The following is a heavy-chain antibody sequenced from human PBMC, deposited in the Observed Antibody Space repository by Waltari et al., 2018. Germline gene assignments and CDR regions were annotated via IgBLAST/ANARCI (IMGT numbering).Heavy chain of an antibody. D-gene: IGHD6-19*01. CDR3: ARHSAYSSGWPIDY. CDR2: IHYSGSS. V-gene: IGHV4-39*07. Sequence: QLQLQESGPGLVKPSETLSLTCPVSGGPISSSNYYWGWIRQPPGKGLEWIGRIHYSGSSYYNPSLKSRVIISVDTSKNQFSLRLTSVTAADTAVYYCARHSAYSSGWPIDYWGQGSLVTVSS. J-gene: IGHJ4*02. CDR1: GGPISSSNYY.